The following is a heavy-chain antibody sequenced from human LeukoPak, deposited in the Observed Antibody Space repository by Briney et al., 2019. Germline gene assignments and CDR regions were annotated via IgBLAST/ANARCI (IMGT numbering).Heavy chain of an antibody. Sequence: GGSLRLSCAASGFTVSTSYMSWVRQAPGKGLEWVSVIYSGGETYYADSVKGGFTISRDNSKNALLLQMNSLRADDTAVYYCARGRSGWYDWGAFDIWGQGTMVTVSS. J-gene: IGHJ3*02. CDR1: GFTVSTSY. D-gene: IGHD6-19*01. CDR3: ARGRSGWYDWGAFDI. CDR2: IYSGGET. V-gene: IGHV3-66*01.